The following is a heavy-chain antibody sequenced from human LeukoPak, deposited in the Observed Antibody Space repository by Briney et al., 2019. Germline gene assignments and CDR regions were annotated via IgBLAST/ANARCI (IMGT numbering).Heavy chain of an antibody. CDR3: VTSGIGELAGIDV. CDR2: ISSTGGST. Sequence: GYPRRSGSAAGFTFVGFAMRWVRKTPGKGLEYVSAISSTGGSTYYADSVKGRFTISRDNSKNTLYLQMSSLRAEDTAVYYCVTSGIGELAGIDVWGQGTTVTVSS. V-gene: IGHV3-64D*09. CDR1: GFTFVGFA. D-gene: IGHD3-10*01. J-gene: IGHJ6*02.